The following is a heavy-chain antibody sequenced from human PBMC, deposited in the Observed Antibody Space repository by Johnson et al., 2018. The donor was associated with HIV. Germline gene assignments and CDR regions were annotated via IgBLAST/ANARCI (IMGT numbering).Heavy chain of an antibody. CDR3: ARENRVDAFDI. CDR1: GFTVSSNY. J-gene: IGHJ3*02. CDR2: IYSGGST. V-gene: IGHV3-53*01. Sequence: VHLVESGGGLIQPGGSLRLSCAASGFTVSSNYMSWVRQAPGKGLEWVSVIYSGGSTYYADSVKGRFTISRDNSKNTLYLQMNSLRAEDTAVYYCARENRVDAFDIWGQGTMVTVSS. D-gene: IGHD2/OR15-2a*01.